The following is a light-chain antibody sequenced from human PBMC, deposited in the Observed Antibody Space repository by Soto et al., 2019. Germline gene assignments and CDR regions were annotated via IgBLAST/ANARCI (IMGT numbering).Light chain of an antibody. V-gene: IGLV2-23*01. Sequence: VLTQPASVSGSPGQSIPISCTGTSSDVGSYNLVSWYRQHPGKAPKLMIYEGSKRPSGVSNRFSGSKSGNTASLTISGLQAEDEADYYCCSYAGSSTYVFGTGTKLTVL. J-gene: IGLJ1*01. CDR3: CSYAGSSTYV. CDR2: EGS. CDR1: SSDVGSYNL.